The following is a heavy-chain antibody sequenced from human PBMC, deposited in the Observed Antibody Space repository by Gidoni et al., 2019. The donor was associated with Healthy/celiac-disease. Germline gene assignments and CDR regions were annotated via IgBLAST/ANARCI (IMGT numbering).Heavy chain of an antibody. D-gene: IGHD6-13*01. V-gene: IGHV1-69*06. CDR2: IIPIFGTA. CDR1: GGTFSSYA. J-gene: IGHJ6*03. Sequence: QVQLVQSGAEVKKPGSSVKVSCKASGGTFSSYAISWVRQAPGQGLEWSGGIIPIFGTANYAQKFQGRVTITADKSTSTAYMELSSLRSEDTAVYYCARGQQLVGYYYYYYMDVWGKGTTVTVSS. CDR3: ARGQQLVGYYYYYYMDV.